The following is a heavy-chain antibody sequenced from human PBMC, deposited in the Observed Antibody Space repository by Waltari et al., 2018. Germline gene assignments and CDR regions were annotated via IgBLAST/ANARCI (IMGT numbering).Heavy chain of an antibody. CDR2: IDYSGST. CDR3: ASLLGQAPGY. V-gene: IGHV4-39*07. CDR1: GGSISSSSSY. D-gene: IGHD2-15*01. J-gene: IGHJ4*02. Sequence: QLQLQESSPGLVQPSETLSLPFTFSGGSISSSSSYWGWIRPPPGKGLEWIGSIDYSGSTYYNPSLKSRVTISVDTSKNQFSLKLSSVTAADTAVYYCASLLGQAPGYWGQGTLVTVSS.